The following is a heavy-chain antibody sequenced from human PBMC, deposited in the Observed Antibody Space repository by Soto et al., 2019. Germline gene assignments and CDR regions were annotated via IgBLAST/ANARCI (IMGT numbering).Heavy chain of an antibody. CDR1: GISFSRCL. V-gene: IGHV3-7*01. CDR3: ARGNMATRGMDV. Sequence: GGSLRLSCGASGISFSRCLMSWVRQAPGKGLEWVASISQDGTDTDYVDSVKGRFTISRDNAKNSLYLQMNSLRAEDTAVYYCARGNMATRGMDVWGQGTTVTVSS. J-gene: IGHJ6*02. CDR2: ISQDGTDT. D-gene: IGHD5-12*01.